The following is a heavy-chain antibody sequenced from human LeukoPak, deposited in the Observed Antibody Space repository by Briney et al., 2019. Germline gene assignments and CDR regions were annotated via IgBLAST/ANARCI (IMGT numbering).Heavy chain of an antibody. Sequence: PGGSLRLSCAASGFTFSSYSMNWVRQAPGKGLEWVSSISSTSSYIYYADSVKGRFTISRENTKNSLYLQMNSLRAEDTAVYYCVREARESGGFDYWGQGTLVTVSS. CDR2: ISSTSSYI. V-gene: IGHV3-21*01. J-gene: IGHJ4*02. CDR3: VREARESGGFDY. CDR1: GFTFSSYS. D-gene: IGHD5-24*01.